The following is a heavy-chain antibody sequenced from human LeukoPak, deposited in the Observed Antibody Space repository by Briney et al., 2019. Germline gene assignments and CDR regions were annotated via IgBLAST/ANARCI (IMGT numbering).Heavy chain of an antibody. CDR3: ASSDPILNDAFDI. D-gene: IGHD2-21*02. CDR2: ISSSSSYI. J-gene: IGHJ3*02. V-gene: IGHV3-21*01. Sequence: PGGSLRLSCAASGFTFSSYSMNWVRQAPGKGLEWVSSISSSSSYIYYADSVKGRFTISRDNAKNSLYLQMNSLRAEDTAVYYCASSDPILNDAFDIWGQGTMVTVSS. CDR1: GFTFSSYS.